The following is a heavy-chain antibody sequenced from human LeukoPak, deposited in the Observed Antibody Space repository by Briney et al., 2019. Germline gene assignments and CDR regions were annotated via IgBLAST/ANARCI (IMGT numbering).Heavy chain of an antibody. Sequence: GASVKVSCKASGYTFTGYYMHWVRQAPGQGLEWMGWINPNSGSTNYAQKFQGRVTMTRDTSISTAYMELSRLRSDDTAVYYCARAGSGSRYGDYWGQGTLVTVPS. D-gene: IGHD1-26*01. CDR2: INPNSGST. V-gene: IGHV1-2*02. CDR1: GYTFTGYY. CDR3: ARAGSGSRYGDY. J-gene: IGHJ4*02.